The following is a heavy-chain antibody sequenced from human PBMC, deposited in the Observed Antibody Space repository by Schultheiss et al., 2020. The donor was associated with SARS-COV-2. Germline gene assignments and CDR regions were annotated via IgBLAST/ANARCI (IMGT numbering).Heavy chain of an antibody. J-gene: IGHJ4*02. Sequence: SETLSLTCTVSGGSISSGGYYWSWIRQHPGKGLEWIGEINHSGSTNYNPSLKSRVTISVDTSKNQFSLKLSSVTAADTAVYYCARGFSSSSGLVYWGQGTLVTVSS. CDR1: GGSISSGGYY. CDR3: ARGFSSSSGLVY. CDR2: INHSGST. D-gene: IGHD6-6*01. V-gene: IGHV4-39*07.